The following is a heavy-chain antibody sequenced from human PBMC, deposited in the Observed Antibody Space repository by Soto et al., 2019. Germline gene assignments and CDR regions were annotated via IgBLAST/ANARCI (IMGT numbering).Heavy chain of an antibody. CDR2: IYWDDDK. CDR3: IQSRCGGDCLQSYASHYYYGMDV. CDR1: AFSLSTGGVG. J-gene: IGHJ6*02. V-gene: IGHV2-5*02. D-gene: IGHD2-21*02. Sequence: SGPTLVNPTQTLTLTCTFSAFSLSTGGVGVGWIRQPPGKALEWLALIYWDDDKRYSPSLRSRLTISKDTSKNQVVLTMTNMDPVDTATYYCIQSRCGGDCLQSYASHYYYGMDVWGQRTTVTVSS.